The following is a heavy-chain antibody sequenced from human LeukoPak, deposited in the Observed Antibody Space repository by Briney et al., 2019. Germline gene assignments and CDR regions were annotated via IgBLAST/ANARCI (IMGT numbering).Heavy chain of an antibody. CDR3: ARGREIHGGSDTKLDDY. D-gene: IGHD3-10*01. CDR1: GYSFTDYY. Sequence: ASVKVSCKASGYSFTDYYMHLGRQAPGQGLEWMGWISPRSGERSYAQKFKGSVTMTRDTSINTVDMDLSGLTSDDTAVFDCARGREIHGGSDTKLDDYWGQGTLVTVSS. V-gene: IGHV1-2*02. J-gene: IGHJ4*02. CDR2: ISPRSGER.